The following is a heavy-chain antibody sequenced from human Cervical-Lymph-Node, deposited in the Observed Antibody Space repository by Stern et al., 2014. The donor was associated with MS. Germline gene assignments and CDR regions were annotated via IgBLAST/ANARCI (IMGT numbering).Heavy chain of an antibody. V-gene: IGHV2-5*02. CDR1: GFSLSSSGVS. CDR2: IYWDGDE. CDR3: AHAFDSGYDSPLDY. D-gene: IGHD5-12*01. Sequence: QITLKESGPTLVKPTQTLTLTCTFSGFSLSSSGVSVGWIRQPPGKALEWLALIYWDGDERYSPSLKSRLPVTKDTSKNQVVLRMTNMDPVDTGTYYCAHAFDSGYDSPLDYWGQGTLVTVSS. J-gene: IGHJ4*02.